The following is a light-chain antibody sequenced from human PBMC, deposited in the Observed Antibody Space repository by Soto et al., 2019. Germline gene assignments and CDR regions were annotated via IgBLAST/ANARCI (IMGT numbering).Light chain of an antibody. Sequence: DIQMTQSPSTLSASVGDRVTITCRASQSVSTWLAWYQQKPGKAPQVLISMASSLESGVPSRFSGSGSGTEFTLTISSLQPDDFATYYCQQYRTFGQGTKVDI. CDR2: MAS. V-gene: IGKV1-5*03. CDR3: QQYRT. J-gene: IGKJ1*01. CDR1: QSVSTW.